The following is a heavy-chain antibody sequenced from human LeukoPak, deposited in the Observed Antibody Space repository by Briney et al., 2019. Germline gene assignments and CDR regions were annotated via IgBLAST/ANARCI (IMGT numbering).Heavy chain of an antibody. CDR3: ARGDSYGYYYYYYYGMDV. CDR1: GFTFSSYW. Sequence: PGGSLRLSCAASGFTFSSYWMSWVRQSPGKGREWVANIKQDGSEKYYVDSVKGRFTISRDNAKNSLYLQMNSLRAEETAVYYCARGDSYGYYYYYYYGMDVWGQGTTVTVSS. D-gene: IGHD5-18*01. V-gene: IGHV3-7*01. J-gene: IGHJ6*02. CDR2: IKQDGSEK.